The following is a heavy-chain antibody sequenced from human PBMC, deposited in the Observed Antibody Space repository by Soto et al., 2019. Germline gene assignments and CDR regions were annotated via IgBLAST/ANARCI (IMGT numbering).Heavy chain of an antibody. Sequence: VQLLESGGGLVQPGGSLRLSCAASGFTFSNYAMNWVRQAPGKGLEWVSTISSSSGSTYYADSVKGRFTISRDNFKNFLYLQMNSLRGDDTAVYYCAKVGSERYSGQHSDYWGQGTLVTISS. V-gene: IGHV3-23*01. CDR2: ISSSSGST. D-gene: IGHD5-12*01. J-gene: IGHJ4*02. CDR3: AKVGSERYSGQHSDY. CDR1: GFTFSNYA.